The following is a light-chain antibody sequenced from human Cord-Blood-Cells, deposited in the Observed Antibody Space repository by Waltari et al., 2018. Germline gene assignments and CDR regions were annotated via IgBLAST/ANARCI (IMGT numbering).Light chain of an antibody. CDR1: QSISSW. CDR2: DAS. Sequence: DIQMTQSPSTLSASVGDRVTITCRASQSISSWFAWYQQKTGKAPKLLIDDASSLESGVPPRFSGSGSGTEFTLTISSLQPDDFATYYCQQYNSYSPYTFGQGTKLEIK. V-gene: IGKV1-5*01. J-gene: IGKJ2*01. CDR3: QQYNSYSPYT.